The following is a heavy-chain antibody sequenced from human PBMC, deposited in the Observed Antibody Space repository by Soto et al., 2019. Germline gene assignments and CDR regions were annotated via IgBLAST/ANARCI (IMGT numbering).Heavy chain of an antibody. V-gene: IGHV4-34*01. CDR2: INHSGST. Sequence: PWETLSLTCAVYGGSFSGYYWSWIRQPPGKGLEWIGEINHSGSTNYNPSLKSRVTISVDTSKNQFSLKLSSVTAADTAVYYCAKLVVPAAKARDAPDDYWGQGTLVTVSS. CDR3: AKLVVPAAKARDAPDDY. CDR1: GGSFSGYY. J-gene: IGHJ4*02. D-gene: IGHD2-2*01.